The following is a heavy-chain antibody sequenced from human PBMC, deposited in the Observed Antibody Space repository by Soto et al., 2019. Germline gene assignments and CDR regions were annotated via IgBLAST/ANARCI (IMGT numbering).Heavy chain of an antibody. V-gene: IGHV1-3*01. CDR1: GYAFTSYA. CDR3: ARDDYGSGSYYNGPFDY. CDR2: INAGNGNT. D-gene: IGHD3-10*01. J-gene: IGHJ4*02. Sequence: ASVKVSCKASGYAFTSYAVHWVRQAPGQRLEWMGWINAGNGNTKYSQKFQGRVTITRDTSASTAYMELSSLRSEDTAVYYCARDDYGSGSYYNGPFDYWGQGTLVTVSS.